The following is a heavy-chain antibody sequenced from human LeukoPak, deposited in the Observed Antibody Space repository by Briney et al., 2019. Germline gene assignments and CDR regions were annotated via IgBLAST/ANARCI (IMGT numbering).Heavy chain of an antibody. V-gene: IGHV3-23*01. CDR1: GFTLSSSG. J-gene: IGHJ4*02. D-gene: IGHD3-22*01. CDR2: ISESDGST. Sequence: PGGSLRLSCAASGFTLSSSGMSWVRQAPGKGLEWVSGISESDGSTYYADSVKGRFTISRDNSKNTLSLQMNSLRAEDTAIYYCMKSYYYDHRGYWGQGTLVTVSS. CDR3: MKSYYYDHRGY.